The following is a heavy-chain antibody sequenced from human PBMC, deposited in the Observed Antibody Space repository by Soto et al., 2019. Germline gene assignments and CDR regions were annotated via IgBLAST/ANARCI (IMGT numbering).Heavy chain of an antibody. V-gene: IGHV1-2*02. CDR2: INPNSGGT. J-gene: IGHJ5*02. Sequence: ASVEVSCKASGYTFTGYYMHWVRQAPGQGLGWMGWINPNSGGTNYAQKFQGRVTMTRDTSISTAYMELSRLRSDDTAVYYCARPYSSGWSNWFDPWGQGTMITV. D-gene: IGHD6-19*01. CDR1: GYTFTGYY. CDR3: ARPYSSGWSNWFDP.